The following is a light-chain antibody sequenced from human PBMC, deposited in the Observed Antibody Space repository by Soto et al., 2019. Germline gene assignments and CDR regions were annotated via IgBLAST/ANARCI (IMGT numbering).Light chain of an antibody. V-gene: IGLV2-8*01. CDR2: EVS. CDR1: SSDVGGYNY. J-gene: IGLJ1*01. Sequence: QSALTQPPSASGPPGQSVTISCTGTSSDVGGYNYVSWYQQHPGKAPKLIIYEVSKRPSGVPDRFSGSKSGNTASLTVSGLQAEDEADYCCSSYAGSNNYVFGTGTKVTVL. CDR3: SSYAGSNNYV.